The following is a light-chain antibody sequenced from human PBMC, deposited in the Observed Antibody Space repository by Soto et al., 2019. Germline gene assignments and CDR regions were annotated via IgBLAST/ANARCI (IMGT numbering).Light chain of an antibody. CDR2: GAS. Sequence: EIVLTQSPGALSFSPGEGATLXLRTSQSVTSNSLAWYQQRPGQAPRLFIYGASSRATGIPDRFSGSGSGTDFTLTISRLEPEDFAVYYCQQYGSSLLTFGGGTKVDIK. J-gene: IGKJ4*01. V-gene: IGKV3-20*01. CDR1: QSVTSNS. CDR3: QQYGSSLLT.